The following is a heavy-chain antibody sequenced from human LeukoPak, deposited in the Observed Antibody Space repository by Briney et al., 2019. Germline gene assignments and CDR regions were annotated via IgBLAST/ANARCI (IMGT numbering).Heavy chain of an antibody. J-gene: IGHJ6*03. Sequence: GGSLRLSRAASGFTFSSYSMNWVRQSPGKGLEWVSSISSSSSYIYYADSLKGRFTISRDSARNSLYLQMNSLRAEDTAVYYCASGGDRDYMDVWGKGTTVTVSS. CDR2: ISSSSSYI. V-gene: IGHV3-21*01. CDR3: ASGGDRDYMDV. CDR1: GFTFSSYS. D-gene: IGHD3-16*02.